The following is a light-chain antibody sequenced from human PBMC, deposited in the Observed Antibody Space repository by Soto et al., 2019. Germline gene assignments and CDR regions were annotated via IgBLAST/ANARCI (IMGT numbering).Light chain of an antibody. V-gene: IGKV3-20*01. J-gene: IGKJ1*01. CDR1: QSVSNNY. CDR3: QQYGRSPWT. CDR2: GAS. Sequence: IVLTQSPGTLSFSPGERATLSCRASQSVSNNYLAWYQQKPGQAPRLLIYGASNRATGIPDRFSGSGSGTDFTLTISRLEPEDFAVYYCQQYGRSPWTFGQGTKVDIK.